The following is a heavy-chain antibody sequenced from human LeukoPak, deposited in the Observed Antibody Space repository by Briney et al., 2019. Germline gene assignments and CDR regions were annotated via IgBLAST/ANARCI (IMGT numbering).Heavy chain of an antibody. J-gene: IGHJ4*03. Sequence: PGGSLRLSCAVSGFTFSGYAMSWVRQAPGKGLEWVSVISGSGGSTYHADSVKGRFAISRDNSKNTLYLQMNSLRAEDTAVYYCATENSGGYCGYFDSWGQGTLVTVSS. D-gene: IGHD1-26*01. CDR3: ATENSGGYCGYFDS. CDR1: GFTFSGYA. V-gene: IGHV3-23*01. CDR2: ISGSGGST.